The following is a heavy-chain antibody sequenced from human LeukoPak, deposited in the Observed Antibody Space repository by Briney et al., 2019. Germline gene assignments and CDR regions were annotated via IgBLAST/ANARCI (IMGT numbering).Heavy chain of an antibody. CDR2: ITSSSTYI. V-gene: IGHV3-21*01. CDR3: AKVMSDHAARAWYFDL. Sequence: KPGGSLRLSCAASGFTFSNYNMNWVRQTPGKGLEWVSSITSSSTYIYYADSVKGRFTISRDNSKNTLYLQMNSLRAEDTAVYYCAKVMSDHAARAWYFDLWGRGTLVTVSS. J-gene: IGHJ2*01. CDR1: GFTFSNYN. D-gene: IGHD2-2*01.